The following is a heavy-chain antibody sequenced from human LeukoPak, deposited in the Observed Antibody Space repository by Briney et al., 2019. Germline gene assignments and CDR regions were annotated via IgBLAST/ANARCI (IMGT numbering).Heavy chain of an antibody. D-gene: IGHD1-26*01. CDR3: AKDGVGATSLDC. V-gene: IGHV3-33*06. CDR1: GFTFSRYG. J-gene: IGHJ4*02. Sequence: PGGSLRLSCAASGFTFSRYGMHWVRQAPGKGLEWVAVIGHEGSYEYYADSVKGRFTISRDSSKNTLYLQMNSLRAEDTAVYYCAKDGVGATSLDCWGQGTLVTVSS. CDR2: IGHEGSYE.